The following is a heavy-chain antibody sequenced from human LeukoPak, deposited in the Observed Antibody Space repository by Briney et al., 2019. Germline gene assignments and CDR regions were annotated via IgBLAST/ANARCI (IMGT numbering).Heavy chain of an antibody. CDR1: GFTFDDYA. CDR2: ISWNSGSI. J-gene: IGHJ3*02. CDR3: ARGTGTMGGLIGAFDI. V-gene: IGHV3-9*01. Sequence: GRSLRLSCAASGFTFDDYAMHWVRQAPGKGPEWVSGISWNSGSIGYADSVKGRFTISRDNAKNSLYLQMNSLRAEDTAVYYCARGTGTMGGLIGAFDIWGQGTMVTVSS. D-gene: IGHD3/OR15-3a*01.